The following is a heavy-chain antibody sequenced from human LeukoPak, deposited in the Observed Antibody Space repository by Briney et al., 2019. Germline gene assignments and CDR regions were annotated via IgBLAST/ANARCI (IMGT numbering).Heavy chain of an antibody. CDR1: GFTFSDFY. Sequence: PGGSLTLSCAASGFTFSDFYMSWIRQAPGKGLEWVSYISGSGSTMYYADSVKGRFTIYRDNDKNSLSLRMNSLRAEDTAVYYCARDGGPADYDIWSAYYDYWGQGALVTVSS. CDR3: ARDGGPADYDIWSAYYDY. D-gene: IGHD3-3*01. V-gene: IGHV3-11*04. J-gene: IGHJ4*02. CDR2: ISGSGSTM.